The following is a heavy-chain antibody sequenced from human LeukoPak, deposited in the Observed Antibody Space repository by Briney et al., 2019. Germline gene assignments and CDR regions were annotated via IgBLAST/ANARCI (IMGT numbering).Heavy chain of an antibody. CDR1: GFTFSSYA. CDR3: ARSPLSRVKYYFDY. Sequence: GGSLRLSCAASGFTFSSYAMHWVRQAPGKGLEWVAVISYDGSNKYYADSVKGRFTISRDNSKNTLYLQMNSLRAEDTAVYYCARSPLSRVKYYFDYWGQGTLVTVSP. D-gene: IGHD3-3*02. J-gene: IGHJ4*02. CDR2: ISYDGSNK. V-gene: IGHV3-30-3*01.